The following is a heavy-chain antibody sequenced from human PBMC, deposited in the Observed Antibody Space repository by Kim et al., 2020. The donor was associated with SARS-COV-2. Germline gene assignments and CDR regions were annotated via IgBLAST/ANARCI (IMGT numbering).Heavy chain of an antibody. CDR3: ARVYYYDSSNYSFYFHY. J-gene: IGHJ4*02. V-gene: IGHV3-30*07. D-gene: IGHD3-22*01. Sequence: KGRFTITRDNSRNMVYLQINSLRAEDTALYYCARVYYYDSSNYSFYFHYWGQGTLVTVSS.